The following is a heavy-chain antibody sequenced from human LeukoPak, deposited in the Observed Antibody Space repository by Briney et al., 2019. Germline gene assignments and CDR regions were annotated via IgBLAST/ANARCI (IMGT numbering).Heavy chain of an antibody. V-gene: IGHV4-34*01. D-gene: IGHD3-10*01. CDR2: ISHGGST. CDR1: GGSFSGYY. CDR3: ARVYYYGSGSYYNDH. J-gene: IGHJ5*02. Sequence: SETLSLTCAVYGGSFSGYYWSWIRQPPGKGLEWIGEISHGGSTNYNPSLKSRVAISVDTSKNQFSLKLSSVTAADTAVYYCARVYYYGSGSYYNDHWGQGTLVTVSS.